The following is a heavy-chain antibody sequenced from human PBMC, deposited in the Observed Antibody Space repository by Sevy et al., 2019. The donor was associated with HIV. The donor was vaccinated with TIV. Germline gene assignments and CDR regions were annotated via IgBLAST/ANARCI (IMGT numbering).Heavy chain of an antibody. J-gene: IGHJ6*02. D-gene: IGHD3-3*01. CDR1: GFTFSDYY. Sequence: GGPLRLSCAASGFTFSDYYMSWIRQAPGKGLEWVSYISSSGSTIYYADSVKGRFTISRDNAKNSLYLQMNSLRAEDTAVYYCARDQAIFGVVIMTYYGMDVWGQGTTVTVSS. CDR3: ARDQAIFGVVIMTYYGMDV. V-gene: IGHV3-11*01. CDR2: ISSSGSTI.